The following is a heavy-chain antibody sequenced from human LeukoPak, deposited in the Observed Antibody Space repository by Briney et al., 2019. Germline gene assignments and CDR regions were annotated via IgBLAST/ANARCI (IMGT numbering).Heavy chain of an antibody. V-gene: IGHV1-8*02. Sequence: ASVKVSCKASGYTFTSYGINWVRQATGQGLEWMGWMNPNSGNTGYAQKFQGRVTMTRNTSISTAYMELSSLRSEDTAVYYCARVNYDYVWGSYRVSDYWGQGTLVTVSS. D-gene: IGHD3-16*02. CDR2: MNPNSGNT. CDR3: ARVNYDYVWGSYRVSDY. CDR1: GYTFTSYG. J-gene: IGHJ4*02.